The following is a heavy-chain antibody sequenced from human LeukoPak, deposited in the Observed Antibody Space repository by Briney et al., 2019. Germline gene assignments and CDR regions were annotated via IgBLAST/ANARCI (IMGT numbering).Heavy chain of an antibody. CDR2: IYYSGST. D-gene: IGHD3-22*01. J-gene: IGHJ4*02. Sequence: SETLSLTCTVSGGSISSSSYYWGWIRQPPGKGLEWIGSIYYSGSTYYNPSLKSRVTISVDTSKNQFSLKLSSVTAADTAVYYCSPYVYYDSSGPTSYFDYWGQGTLVTVSS. CDR1: GGSISSSSYY. CDR3: SPYVYYDSSGPTSYFDY. V-gene: IGHV4-39*01.